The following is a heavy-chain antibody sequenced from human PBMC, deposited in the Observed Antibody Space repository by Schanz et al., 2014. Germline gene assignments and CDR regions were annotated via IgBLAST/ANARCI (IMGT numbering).Heavy chain of an antibody. CDR2: MNPTTGNR. Sequence: QVQSVQSGAEAKKPGASVRVSCKASGYSFTTYDVNWVRQATGQGLVWMGWMNPTTGNRGYAQSFQGRATITRKTSLKTAFMEMTAVKLEGAGCYNGAIHYGDRALWGQGTLIAVSS. J-gene: IGHJ4*02. CDR3: AIHYGDRAL. D-gene: IGHD4-17*01. CDR1: GYSFTTYD. V-gene: IGHV1-8*01.